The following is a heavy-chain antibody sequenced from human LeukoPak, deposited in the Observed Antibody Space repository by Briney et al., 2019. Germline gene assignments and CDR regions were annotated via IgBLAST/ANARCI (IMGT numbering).Heavy chain of an antibody. CDR2: ISSSGSTI. CDR1: GFTFSDYY. Sequence: GGSLRLSCAASGFTFSDYYMSWIRQAPGKGLEWVSYISSSGSTIYYADSVKGRFTISRDNAKNSLYLQMNSLRAEDTAVYYCARDLRGYSGYDHAFDIWGQGTMVTVSS. D-gene: IGHD5-12*01. V-gene: IGHV3-11*01. J-gene: IGHJ3*02. CDR3: ARDLRGYSGYDHAFDI.